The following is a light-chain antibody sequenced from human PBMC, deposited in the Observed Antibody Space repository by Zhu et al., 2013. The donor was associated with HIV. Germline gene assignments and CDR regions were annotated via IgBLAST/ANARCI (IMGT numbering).Light chain of an antibody. CDR2: RDN. V-gene: IGLV1-47*01. CDR1: SSNIGNNY. CDR3: AAWDDSLSGYVV. J-gene: IGLJ2*01. Sequence: QSVLTQPPSASGTPGQRVTISCSGSSSNIGNNYVYWYQQFPGTAPKLLIYRDNQRPSGVPDRFSGSKSGTSASLAISGLRSEDEADYYCAAWDDSLSGYVVFGGGTKVTVL.